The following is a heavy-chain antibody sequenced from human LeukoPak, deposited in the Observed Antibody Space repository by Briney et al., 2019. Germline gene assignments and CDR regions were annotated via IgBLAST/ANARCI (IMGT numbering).Heavy chain of an antibody. CDR1: GGSFSGYY. V-gene: IGHV4-34*01. Sequence: PSETLSLTCAVYGGSFSGYYWSWIRQPPGKGLEWIGEINHSGSTNYNPSLKSRVTISVDTSKNQFSLKLSSVTAADTAVYYCARIPRASRGVHTLDYWGQGTLVTVSS. CDR2: INHSGST. D-gene: IGHD3-10*01. J-gene: IGHJ4*02. CDR3: ARIPRASRGVHTLDY.